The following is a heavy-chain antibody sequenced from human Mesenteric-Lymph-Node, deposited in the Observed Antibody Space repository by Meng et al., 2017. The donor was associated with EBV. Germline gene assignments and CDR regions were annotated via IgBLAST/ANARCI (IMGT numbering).Heavy chain of an antibody. CDR1: GGSISSSNG. J-gene: IGHJ4*02. Sequence: GRLQGSGPGLVQPPWTLSLPFAVSGGSISSSNGWSWVRQPPGKGLEWIGEIYQSGSTNYNPSLKSRVTISVDKSKNQFSLKLSSVTAADTAVYYTARWSAVAGIDYWGQGTLVTVSS. CDR3: ARWSAVAGIDY. V-gene: IGHV4-4*03. CDR2: IYQSGST. D-gene: IGHD6-19*01.